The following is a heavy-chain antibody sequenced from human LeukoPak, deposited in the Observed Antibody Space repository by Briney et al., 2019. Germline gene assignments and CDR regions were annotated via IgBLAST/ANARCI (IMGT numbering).Heavy chain of an antibody. CDR1: GFTFSGYA. CDR3: AKGHAVAGLTYFDY. J-gene: IGHJ4*02. CDR2: ISGSGGST. V-gene: IGHV3-23*01. D-gene: IGHD6-19*01. Sequence: GGSLRLSCAASGFTFSGYAISWVRQAPGKGLEWVSAISGSGGSTYYADSVKGRFTISRDNSKNTLYLQMNSLRAEDTAVYYRAKGHAVAGLTYFDYWGQGTLVTVSS.